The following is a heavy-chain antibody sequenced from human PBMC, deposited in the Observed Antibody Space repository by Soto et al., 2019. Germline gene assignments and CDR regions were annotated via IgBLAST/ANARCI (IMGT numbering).Heavy chain of an antibody. V-gene: IGHV3-30-3*01. CDR2: ISYDGSNK. Sequence: QVQLVESGGGVVQPGRSLRLSCAASGFTFSSYAMHWVRQAPGKGLEWVAVISYDGSNKYYADSVKGRFTISRDNSKNTLYLQMNSLRAEDTAVYYCARAPHSGSSPHPLGYFDYWGQGTLVTVSS. J-gene: IGHJ4*02. CDR3: ARAPHSGSSPHPLGYFDY. CDR1: GFTFSSYA. D-gene: IGHD1-26*01.